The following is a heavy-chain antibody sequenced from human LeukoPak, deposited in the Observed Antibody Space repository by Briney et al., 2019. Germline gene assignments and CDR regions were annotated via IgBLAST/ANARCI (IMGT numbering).Heavy chain of an antibody. CDR2: INQDENEK. CDR1: GFPFHNYW. D-gene: IGHD3-10*01. Sequence: PGGSLRLFCAASGFPFHNYWMTWVRQAPGKGLEWVANINQDENEKYYLDSVKGRFTISRDNAETSLFLQMTSLRVEDTAIYYCARGLYGSGRRSLMAHWGPGTLVAVSS. J-gene: IGHJ4*02. V-gene: IGHV3-7*01. CDR3: ARGLYGSGRRSLMAH.